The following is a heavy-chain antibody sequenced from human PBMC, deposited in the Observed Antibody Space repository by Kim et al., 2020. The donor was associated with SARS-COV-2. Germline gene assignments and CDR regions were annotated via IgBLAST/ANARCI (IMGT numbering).Heavy chain of an antibody. J-gene: IGHJ4*02. V-gene: IGHV4-31*02. Sequence: YYNPYLKIRVTIAGDTSKNQFSLKLSSGTAADTAVYYCARDVYYDSEGGDWGQGTLVTVSS. CDR3: ARDVYYDSEGGD. D-gene: IGHD3-22*01.